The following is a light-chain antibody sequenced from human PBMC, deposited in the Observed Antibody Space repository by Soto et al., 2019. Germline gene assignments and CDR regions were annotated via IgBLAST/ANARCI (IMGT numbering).Light chain of an antibody. V-gene: IGLV2-14*01. CDR3: SSYTSSSTRV. CDR2: EVS. Sequence: QSALTQPASVSGSPGQSITISCTGTSSDVGGYNYVSWYQQHPGKAPKLIIYEVSNRPSGVSNRSSGSKSGNTASLTISGLQAEDEADYYRSSYTSSSTRVFGGGTKLTVL. J-gene: IGLJ2*01. CDR1: SSDVGGYNY.